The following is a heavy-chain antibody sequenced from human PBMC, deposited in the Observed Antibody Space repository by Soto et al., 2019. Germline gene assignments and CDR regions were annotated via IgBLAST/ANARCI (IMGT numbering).Heavy chain of an antibody. CDR2: ISYDGSDK. J-gene: IGHJ4*02. Sequence: QVQLVESGGGVVQPGRSLRLSCAASGFTFSSYAMHWVRQAPGKGLEWVAVISYDGSDKYYADSVKGRFTISRDNAKNTLNLQMTCLRADDTAGYYCAKALGELSPESYDYWGQGTLITVSS. CDR3: AKALGELSPESYDY. D-gene: IGHD3-16*02. V-gene: IGHV3-30*18. CDR1: GFTFSSYA.